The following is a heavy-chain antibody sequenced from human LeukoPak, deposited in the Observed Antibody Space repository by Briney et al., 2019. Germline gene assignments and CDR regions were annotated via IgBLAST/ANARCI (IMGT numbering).Heavy chain of an antibody. J-gene: IGHJ6*04. CDR1: GGSFSGYY. Sequence: PSETLSLTCAVYGGSFSGYYWSWIRQPPGKGLEWIGEINHSGSTNYNPSLKSRVTISVDTSKNQCSLKLSSVTAADTAVYYCARGLRYPSRMDVWGKGTTVTVSS. CDR2: INHSGST. CDR3: ARGLRYPSRMDV. D-gene: IGHD3-9*01. V-gene: IGHV4-34*01.